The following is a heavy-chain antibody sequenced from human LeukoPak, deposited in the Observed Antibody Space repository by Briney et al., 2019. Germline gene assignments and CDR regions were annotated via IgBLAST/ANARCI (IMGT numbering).Heavy chain of an antibody. CDR2: INAGNGNT. Sequence: ASVKVSCKASGYTFTSYAMHWVRQAPGQRLEWMGWINAGNGNTKYSQKFQGRVTITRDTSASTAYMELSSLRSEDTAVYYRASSKEIELMGIDYWGQGTLVTVSS. V-gene: IGHV1-3*01. J-gene: IGHJ4*02. D-gene: IGHD2-8*01. CDR3: ASSKEIELMGIDY. CDR1: GYTFTSYA.